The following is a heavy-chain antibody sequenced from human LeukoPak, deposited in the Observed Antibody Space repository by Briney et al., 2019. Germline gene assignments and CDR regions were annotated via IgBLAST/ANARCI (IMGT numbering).Heavy chain of an antibody. J-gene: IGHJ4*02. D-gene: IGHD3-22*01. CDR3: ARVRMYYDSSGYPFDY. CDR1: GYTSTSYY. V-gene: IGHV1-46*01. CDR2: INPSGGST. Sequence: ASVKVSCKASGYTSTSYYMHWVRQAPGQGLEWMGIINPSGGSTSYAQKFQGRVTMTGDMSTSTVYMELSSLRSEDTAVYYCARVRMYYDSSGYPFDYWGQGTLVTVSS.